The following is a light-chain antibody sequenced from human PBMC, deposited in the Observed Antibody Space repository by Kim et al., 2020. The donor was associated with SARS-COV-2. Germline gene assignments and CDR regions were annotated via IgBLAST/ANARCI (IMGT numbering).Light chain of an antibody. CDR2: KAS. Sequence: DIQMTQSPSTLSASVGGSVTITCRASHSIGSWFAWYQQKPGKAPNLLIYKASSLETGVPSRFSGSGSGTEFTLTISSLQPDDFATYYCQQYDSYSITFGQGTRLEIK. J-gene: IGKJ5*01. CDR3: QQYDSYSIT. V-gene: IGKV1-5*03. CDR1: HSIGSW.